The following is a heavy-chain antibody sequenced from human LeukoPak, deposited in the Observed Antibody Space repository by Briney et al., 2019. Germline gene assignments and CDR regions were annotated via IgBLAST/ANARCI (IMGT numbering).Heavy chain of an antibody. V-gene: IGHV3-21*05. Sequence: GGSLRLSCAASGFTFSTHSMNWVRQAPGKGLEWVSYISGGGDDIHYADSVKGRFTISRDNAKNSLYLQMNSLRAEDTAMYYCARDIRAVGVTLYFDYWGQGILVTVYS. J-gene: IGHJ4*02. CDR3: ARDIRAVGVTLYFDY. CDR2: ISGGGDDI. D-gene: IGHD1-26*01. CDR1: GFTFSTHS.